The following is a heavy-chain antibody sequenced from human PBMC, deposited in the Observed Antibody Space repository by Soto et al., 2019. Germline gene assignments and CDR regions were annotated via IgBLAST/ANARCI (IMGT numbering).Heavy chain of an antibody. Sequence: SVKDSCKPSGVTFNTQDMRWVRQAPGQGLEWMGGIIPMLGTPHYAEKFQDRVTITADESTGTAYLELSSLTSEDTAVYYCSTSEGGDGYSFDYWGQGTLGTVSS. D-gene: IGHD3-16*01. CDR3: STSEGGDGYSFDY. J-gene: IGHJ4*02. CDR2: IIPMLGTP. CDR1: GVTFNTQD. V-gene: IGHV1-69*13.